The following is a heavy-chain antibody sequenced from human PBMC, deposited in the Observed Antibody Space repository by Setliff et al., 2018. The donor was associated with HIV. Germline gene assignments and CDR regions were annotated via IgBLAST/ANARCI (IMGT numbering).Heavy chain of an antibody. CDR2: IYYSGST. V-gene: IGHV4-39*01. D-gene: IGHD3-22*01. Sequence: SETLSLTCTVSGGSISSSSYYWGWIRQPPGKGLEWIGSIYYSGSTYYNPSLKSRVTISVDTSKNQFSLKLCSVTAADTAVYYCARHSITLVVGVPERDDAFDIWGQGTMVTVSS. CDR1: GGSISSSSYY. J-gene: IGHJ3*02. CDR3: ARHSITLVVGVPERDDAFDI.